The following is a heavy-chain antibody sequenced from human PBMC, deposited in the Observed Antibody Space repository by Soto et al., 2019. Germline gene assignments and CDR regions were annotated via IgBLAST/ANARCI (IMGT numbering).Heavy chain of an antibody. D-gene: IGHD5-18*01. CDR2: ISDDRSNK. CDR1: GFTFSSDA. J-gene: IGHJ6*02. CDR3: ARDPPAGGYSYGTFYGMDV. V-gene: IGHV3-30*03. Sequence: GGSLRLSCAASGFTFSSDAMHWARQAPGKGLEWVAVISDDRSNKYYSDSVKGRFTISRDNSKNTLYLQMNSLRPEDSAVYYCARDPPAGGYSYGTFYGMDVWGQGTTVTVSS.